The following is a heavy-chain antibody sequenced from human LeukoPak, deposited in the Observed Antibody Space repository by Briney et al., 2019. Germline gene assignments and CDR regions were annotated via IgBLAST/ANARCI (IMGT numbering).Heavy chain of an antibody. Sequence: GASVKVSCKASGYTFTGYYMHWVRQAPGQGLEWMGWINPNSGGTNYAQKFQGRVTMTRDTSISTAYMELSRLRSDDTAVYYCARVRYYYDSSGYRNEGPHYYYYMDVWGKGTTVTISS. CDR1: GYTFTGYY. J-gene: IGHJ6*03. CDR3: ARVRYYYDSSGYRNEGPHYYYYMDV. V-gene: IGHV1-2*02. CDR2: INPNSGGT. D-gene: IGHD3-22*01.